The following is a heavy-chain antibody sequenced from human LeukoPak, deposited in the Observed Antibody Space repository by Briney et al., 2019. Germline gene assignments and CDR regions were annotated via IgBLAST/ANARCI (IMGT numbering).Heavy chain of an antibody. CDR1: GFTFGNYA. CDR2: ITHNGGTQ. CDR3: ARDAQSGAFSDFDY. J-gene: IGHJ4*02. V-gene: IGHV3-30-3*01. D-gene: IGHD1-26*01. Sequence: QPGGSLRLSCAASGFTFGNYAIHWVRQVPGEGLEWVAIITHNGGTQYYADSVKGRFTTSRDNSQSTVFLQMNSLRPEDTAVYYCARDAQSGAFSDFDYWGQGTLVTVSS.